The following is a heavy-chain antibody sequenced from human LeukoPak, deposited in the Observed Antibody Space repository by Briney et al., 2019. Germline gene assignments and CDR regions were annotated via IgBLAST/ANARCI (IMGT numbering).Heavy chain of an antibody. J-gene: IGHJ4*02. CDR1: GFTFSSYE. Sequence: GGSLRLSCAASGFTFSSYEMNWVRQAPGKGLEWVSYISSSGSTIYYADSVKGRFTISRDNAKNSLYLQMNSLRAEDTAVYYCARLPLVGAQGRDYWGQGTLVTVSS. V-gene: IGHV3-48*03. CDR2: ISSSGSTI. D-gene: IGHD1-26*01. CDR3: ARLPLVGAQGRDY.